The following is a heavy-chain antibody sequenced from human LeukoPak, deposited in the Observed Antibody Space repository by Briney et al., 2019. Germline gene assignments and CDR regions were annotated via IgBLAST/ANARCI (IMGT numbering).Heavy chain of an antibody. CDR2: ISYSGST. CDR3: ARERRYCTNGVCYSRYWYFDL. V-gene: IGHV4-59*01. Sequence: SETLSLTCTVSGGSISSYYWSWIRQPPGKWREWIGYISYSGSTNYNPSLKSRVTISVDTSKNQFSLKLISVTAAYTAVYYCARERRYCTNGVCYSRYWYFDLWGRGTLVTVSS. CDR1: GGSISSYY. J-gene: IGHJ2*01. D-gene: IGHD2-8*01.